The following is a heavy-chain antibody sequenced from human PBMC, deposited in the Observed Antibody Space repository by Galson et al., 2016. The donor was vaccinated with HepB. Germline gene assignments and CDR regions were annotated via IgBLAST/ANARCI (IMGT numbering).Heavy chain of an antibody. CDR2: IKEDGSEK. Sequence: SLRLSCAASGFTFSTYWMTWVRQAPGKGLEWVANIKEDGSEKYYVDSVKGRFTISRDNARNTLYLQMNSLRAEDTAVYYCAREELKTYYFDDSGYYYDHYCYYMDVWGKGTTVTVSS. CDR1: GFTFSTYW. D-gene: IGHD3-22*01. V-gene: IGHV3-7*03. J-gene: IGHJ6*03. CDR3: AREELKTYYFDDSGYYYDHYCYYMDV.